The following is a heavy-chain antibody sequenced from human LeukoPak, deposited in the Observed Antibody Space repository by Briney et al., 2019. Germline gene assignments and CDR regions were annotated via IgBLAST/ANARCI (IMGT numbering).Heavy chain of an antibody. Sequence: GGSLRLSCAASGFTFRIHWMHWVRQAPGRGLVWVSSITSSSSYLYYADSVKGRFTISRDNAKNSLYLQMNSLRGDDTAVYYCARSDTSSSYIDSWGQGTLVTVSS. CDR1: GFTFRIHW. CDR3: ARSDTSSSYIDS. D-gene: IGHD6-6*01. V-gene: IGHV3-21*01. J-gene: IGHJ4*02. CDR2: ITSSSSYL.